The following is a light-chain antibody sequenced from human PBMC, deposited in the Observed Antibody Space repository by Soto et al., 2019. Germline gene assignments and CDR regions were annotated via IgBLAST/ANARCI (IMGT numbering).Light chain of an antibody. CDR2: DAS. J-gene: IGKJ5*01. Sequence: IQLTQSPSSLSASVGDRVTITCQASQDIDKNLNWYQQKPGKAPKLLIYDASSLQTGVPSRFSGSGSATDFTVTISSLQPEDIATYYCQQYDNLLPITFGQGTRLEIK. CDR1: QDIDKN. CDR3: QQYDNLLPIT. V-gene: IGKV1-33*01.